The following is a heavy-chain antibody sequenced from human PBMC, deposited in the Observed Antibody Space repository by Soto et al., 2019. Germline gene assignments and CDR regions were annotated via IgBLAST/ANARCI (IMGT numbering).Heavy chain of an antibody. CDR1: GGSINSNNYY. CDR2: IYYDGST. Sequence: PSETLSLTCTVSGGSINSNNYYWAWIRHPPGKGLAWITSIYYDGSTYYNPSLKSRVSISVDTSKNHFSLKLSSVTAADTAVYYCAKVVVAATRHTDFDSWGQGTLVTVSS. CDR3: AKVVVAATRHTDFDS. V-gene: IGHV4-39*02. D-gene: IGHD2-15*01. J-gene: IGHJ4*02.